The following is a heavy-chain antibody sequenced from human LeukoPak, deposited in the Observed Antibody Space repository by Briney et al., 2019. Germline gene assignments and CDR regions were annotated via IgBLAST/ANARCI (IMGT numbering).Heavy chain of an antibody. Sequence: GASVNDSCKVSVYTLTELSMHWVRQAPGKGLEWMGGFDPEDGETIYAQKFQGRVTMTEDTSTDTAYMELSSLRSEDTAVYYCATAGFDIAVAGLFDYWGQGTLVTVSS. D-gene: IGHD6-19*01. CDR1: VYTLTELS. CDR3: ATAGFDIAVAGLFDY. V-gene: IGHV1-24*01. CDR2: FDPEDGET. J-gene: IGHJ4*02.